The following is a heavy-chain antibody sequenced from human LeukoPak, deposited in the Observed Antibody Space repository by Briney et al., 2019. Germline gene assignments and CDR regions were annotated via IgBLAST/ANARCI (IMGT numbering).Heavy chain of an antibody. D-gene: IGHD3-9*01. CDR3: ARAASRWYYDTLGYFDY. CDR2: ISSSSSYI. CDR1: GFTFSSYS. V-gene: IGHV3-21*01. J-gene: IGHJ4*02. Sequence: GGSLRLSCAASGFTFSSYSMNWVRQAPGKGLEWVSSISSSSSYIYYADSVKGRFTISRDNAKNSLYLQMNSLRAEDTAVYYCARAASRWYYDTLGYFDYWGQGTLVTVSS.